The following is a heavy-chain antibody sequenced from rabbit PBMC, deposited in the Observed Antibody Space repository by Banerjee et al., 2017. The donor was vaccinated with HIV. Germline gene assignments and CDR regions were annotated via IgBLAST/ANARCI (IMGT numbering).Heavy chain of an antibody. D-gene: IGHD2-1*01. Sequence: QSLEESGGDLVKPGASLTLTCTASGFSFSSSYHMCWVRQAPGKGLEGITCIYVGSSGSTYYASWAKGRFTISKTSSTTVTLQMTSLTAADTATYFCARSPYVAGAGHGDVNNLWGQGTLVTVS. J-gene: IGHJ4*01. CDR2: IYVGSSGST. CDR3: ARSPYVAGAGHGDVNNL. CDR1: GFSFSSSYH. V-gene: IGHV1S40*01.